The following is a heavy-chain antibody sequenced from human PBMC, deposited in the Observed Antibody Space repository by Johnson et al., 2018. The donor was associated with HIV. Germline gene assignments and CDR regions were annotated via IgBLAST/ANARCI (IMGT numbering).Heavy chain of an antibody. D-gene: IGHD2-21*01. Sequence: VESGGDVVRPGGSLRLSCAASGFTFDDYTMHWVRQAPGKGLEWVSLISWDGGSTGYADSVTGRFTISRDNAKNSLYLQMNSLRTEDTALYYCAKDKGVVILRGDAFDIWGQGTMVTVSS. CDR2: ISWDGGST. CDR3: AKDKGVVILRGDAFDI. CDR1: GFTFDDYT. V-gene: IGHV3-43*01. J-gene: IGHJ3*02.